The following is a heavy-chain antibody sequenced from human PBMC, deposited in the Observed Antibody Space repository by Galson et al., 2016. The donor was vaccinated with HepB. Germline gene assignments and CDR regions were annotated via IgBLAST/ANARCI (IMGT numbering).Heavy chain of an antibody. Sequence: SVKVSCKASRGTFKNYAVTWVRQAPGHGLEWMGGFFPVFGTATYAPTFRGRFSFTADESSSTAYMDLWSLTSDDTAVYYCAKDGRYCSPGSCYIDYWGQGTLVTVSS. CDR1: RGTFKNYA. CDR2: FFPVFGTA. CDR3: AKDGRYCSPGSCYIDY. J-gene: IGHJ4*02. D-gene: IGHD2-15*01. V-gene: IGHV1-69*13.